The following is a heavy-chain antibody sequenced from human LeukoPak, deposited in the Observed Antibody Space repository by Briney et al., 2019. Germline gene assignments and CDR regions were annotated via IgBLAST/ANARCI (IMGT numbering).Heavy chain of an antibody. CDR3: ARGLARTAAMVHRRRYAFDI. CDR2: IYYGGST. D-gene: IGHD5-18*01. CDR1: GGSISSYY. V-gene: IGHV4-59*12. J-gene: IGHJ3*02. Sequence: SETLSLTCTVSGGSISSYYWSWIRQPPGKGLEWIGYIYYGGSTNYNPSLKSRVTISVDTSKNQFSLKLSSVTAADTAVYYCARGLARTAAMVHRRRYAFDIWGQGTMVTVSS.